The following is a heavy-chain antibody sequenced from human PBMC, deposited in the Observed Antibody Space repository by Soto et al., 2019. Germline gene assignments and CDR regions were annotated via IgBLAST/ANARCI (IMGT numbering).Heavy chain of an antibody. V-gene: IGHV3-74*01. CDR2: IDNAGTDS. Sequence: EVQLVESGGGLVQPGGSLRLSCAASGFTLSGRSMHWVRQAPGKGLVWVSGIDNAGTDSTYADSVKGGFTSSRDNAKNMLYLQMNRLRVEDTAVYYCARGWFGPDVWGKGTTVTVSS. CDR3: ARGWFGPDV. CDR1: GFTLSGRS. D-gene: IGHD3-10*01. J-gene: IGHJ6*04.